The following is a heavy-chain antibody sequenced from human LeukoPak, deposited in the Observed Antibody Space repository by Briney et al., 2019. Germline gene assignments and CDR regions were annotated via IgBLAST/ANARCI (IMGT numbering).Heavy chain of an antibody. V-gene: IGHV3-7*01. CDR2: ISQDGNER. CDR3: ATETRNINH. D-gene: IGHD2/OR15-2a*01. J-gene: IGHJ4*02. CDR1: EFIFRSFW. Sequence: GGSLRLSCAGSEFIFRSFWMSWVRQAPERGLEWVAIISQDGNERAYVDSVRGRFSVSRDNAKKSQYLQLNSLRLEDTAMYYCATETRNINHWGQGALVVVSS.